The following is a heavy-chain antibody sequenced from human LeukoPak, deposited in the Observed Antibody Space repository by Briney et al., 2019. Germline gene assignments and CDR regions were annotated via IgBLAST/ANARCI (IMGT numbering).Heavy chain of an antibody. V-gene: IGHV4-30-4*01. Sequence: PSEALSLTCTVSGGSISSGDYYWSWIRQPPGKGLEWIGYIYYSGSTYYNPSLKSRVTISVVTSKNQFSLKLSSVTAADTAVYYCASSPPDYYDSSGYPYYFDYWGQGTLVTVSS. CDR2: IYYSGST. J-gene: IGHJ4*02. D-gene: IGHD3-22*01. CDR3: ASSPPDYYDSSGYPYYFDY. CDR1: GGSISSGDYY.